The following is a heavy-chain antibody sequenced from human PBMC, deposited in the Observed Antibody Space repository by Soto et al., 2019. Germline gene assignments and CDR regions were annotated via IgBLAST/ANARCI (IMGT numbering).Heavy chain of an antibody. V-gene: IGHV4-34*01. CDR3: ARGRRCSSTSCYTGVGEYYYYYYGMDV. D-gene: IGHD2-2*02. CDR1: GGSFSGYY. J-gene: IGHJ6*02. Sequence: WETLSLTCAVYGGSFSGYYWSWIRQPPGKGLEWIGEINHSGSTNYNPSLKSRVTISVDTSKNQFSLKLSSVTAADTAVYYCARGRRCSSTSCYTGVGEYYYYYYGMDVWGQGTTVTVSS. CDR2: INHSGST.